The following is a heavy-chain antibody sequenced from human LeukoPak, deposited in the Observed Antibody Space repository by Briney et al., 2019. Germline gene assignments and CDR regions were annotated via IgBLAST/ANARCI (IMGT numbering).Heavy chain of an antibody. D-gene: IGHD5-18*01. J-gene: IGHJ4*02. CDR3: ARDMGYSYGHFDY. Sequence: SETLSLTCTVSGGSISSSSYYWGWIRQPPGKGLEWIGSIYYSGSTYYNPSLKSRVTISVDTSKNQFSLKLKSVTAADTAVYYCARDMGYSYGHFDYWGQGTLVTVPS. CDR1: GGSISSSSYY. V-gene: IGHV4-39*07. CDR2: IYYSGST.